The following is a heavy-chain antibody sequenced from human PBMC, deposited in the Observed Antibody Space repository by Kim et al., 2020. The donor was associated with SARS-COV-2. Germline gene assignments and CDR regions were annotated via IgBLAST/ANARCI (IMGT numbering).Heavy chain of an antibody. CDR1: GFTLSSYS. D-gene: IGHD2-15*01. V-gene: IGHV3-48*04. CDR3: ARDPLCNGDSCYSLDY. J-gene: IGHJ4*02. CDR2: LSGSTGAT. Sequence: GGSLRLSCAASGFTLSSYSMNWVRQAPGKGLEWVSYLSGSTGATHYAESVKGRFTISRDSAKNSLYLQMSSLRPEDTAVYFCARDPLCNGDSCYSLDYWGQGTLVTVSS.